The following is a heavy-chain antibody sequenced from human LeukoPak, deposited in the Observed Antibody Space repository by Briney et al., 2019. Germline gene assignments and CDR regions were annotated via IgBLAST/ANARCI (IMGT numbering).Heavy chain of an antibody. V-gene: IGHV4-4*07. CDR2: IYTSGSP. D-gene: IGHD6-19*01. CDR1: GGSISSYD. CDR3: ARYSSGWHRVVDY. Sequence: PSETLSLTCTVSGGSISSYDWSWIRQPAGKGLEWIGRIYTSGSPNYNPSLKSRVTMSVDTSKNQFSLKLSSVTAADTAVYYCARYSSGWHRVVDYWGQGTLVTVSS. J-gene: IGHJ4*02.